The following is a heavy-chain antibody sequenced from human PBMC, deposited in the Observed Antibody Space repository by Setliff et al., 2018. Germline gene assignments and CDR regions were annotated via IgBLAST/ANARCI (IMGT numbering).Heavy chain of an antibody. D-gene: IGHD6-6*01. CDR3: ARGSRIAGRAIDF. Sequence: SETLSLTCAVYGGSFSGYSWTWIRQPPGKGLEWIGDINHSGSTNYSPSLKSRVTISVDTSKNQFSLKLSSVTAADTAVYYCARGSRIAGRAIDFWGQGTLVT. J-gene: IGHJ4*02. CDR2: INHSGST. V-gene: IGHV4-34*01. CDR1: GGSFSGYS.